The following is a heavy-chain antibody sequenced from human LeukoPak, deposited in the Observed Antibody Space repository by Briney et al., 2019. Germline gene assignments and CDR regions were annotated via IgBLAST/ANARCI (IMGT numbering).Heavy chain of an antibody. D-gene: IGHD6-19*01. Sequence: ASVKVSCKASGYTFTGYYMHWVRQAPGQGLEWMGWINPNSGGTNYAQKFQGRVTMTTDTSTNTAYMELRSLRSDDTAVYYCARDQAGTDLNYWGQGTLVTASS. CDR2: INPNSGGT. V-gene: IGHV1-2*02. CDR3: ARDQAGTDLNY. J-gene: IGHJ4*02. CDR1: GYTFTGYY.